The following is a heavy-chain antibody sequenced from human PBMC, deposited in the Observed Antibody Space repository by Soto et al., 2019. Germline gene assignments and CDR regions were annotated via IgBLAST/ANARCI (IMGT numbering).Heavy chain of an antibody. V-gene: IGHV4-34*01. CDR2: INHSGST. J-gene: IGHJ6*02. CDR3: ASLTAIAVAGSGDYYYGMDV. Sequence: PSETQSLTYAVYGGSFSGYSGSWIRQPPGKGLEWIGEINHSGSTNYNPSLKSRVTISVDTSKNQFSLKLSSVTAADTAVYYCASLTAIAVAGSGDYYYGMDVWGQGTTVTVSS. D-gene: IGHD6-19*01. CDR1: GGSFSGYS.